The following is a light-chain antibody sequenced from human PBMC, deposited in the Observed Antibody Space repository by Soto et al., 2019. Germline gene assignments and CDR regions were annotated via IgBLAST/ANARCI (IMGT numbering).Light chain of an antibody. Sequence: DIQMTQSPSSLSASVGDRVTITCRASQSIDKYVNWYQQKPGKGPNLLIYAASNLRTGVPSRFSGSGSGTAFTLTISSLLPEDFATYFCQQSYSTPSLTFGGGTKVDIK. CDR2: AAS. CDR1: QSIDKY. CDR3: QQSYSTPSLT. J-gene: IGKJ4*01. V-gene: IGKV1-39*01.